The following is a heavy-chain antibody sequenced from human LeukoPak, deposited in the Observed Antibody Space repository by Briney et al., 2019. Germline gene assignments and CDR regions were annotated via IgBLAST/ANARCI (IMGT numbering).Heavy chain of an antibody. V-gene: IGHV4-31*03. CDR2: IYYSGST. Sequence: SQTLSLTCTVSGDSISSGVYYWSWIRQHPGKGLEWIGYIYYSGSTYYNPSLKSRVTISVDTSKNQFSLKLSSVTAADTAVYYCARGYLGGYSYGRNNRFDPWGQGTLVTVSS. CDR3: ARGYLGGYSYGRNNRFDP. CDR1: GDSISSGVYY. D-gene: IGHD5-18*01. J-gene: IGHJ5*02.